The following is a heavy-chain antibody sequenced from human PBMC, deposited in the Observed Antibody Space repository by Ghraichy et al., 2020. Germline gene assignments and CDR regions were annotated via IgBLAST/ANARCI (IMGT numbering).Heavy chain of an antibody. J-gene: IGHJ4*02. V-gene: IGHV3-23*01. CDR3: AKSHPYGGITPFDY. Sequence: GESLNISCAASGFTFSSYAMSWVRQAPGKGLEWVSAISGSGGSTYYADSVKGRFTISRDNSKNTLYLQMNSLRAEDTAVYYCAKSHPYGGITPFDYWGQGTLVTVSS. CDR2: ISGSGGST. D-gene: IGHD4-23*01. CDR1: GFTFSSYA.